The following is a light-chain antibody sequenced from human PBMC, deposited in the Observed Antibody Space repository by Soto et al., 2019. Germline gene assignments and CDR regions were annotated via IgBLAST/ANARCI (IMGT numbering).Light chain of an antibody. V-gene: IGKV1-5*03. CDR2: KAS. Sequence: DIQMTQSPSTLSASVGDRVTITCRASQSLNSWLAWYQQKPGKAPKLLIYKASSLESGVPSRFSGSGSGAEFTLTISSLQPDDFATYYCQQYNSYPWTFDQGTKVEI. J-gene: IGKJ1*01. CDR1: QSLNSW. CDR3: QQYNSYPWT.